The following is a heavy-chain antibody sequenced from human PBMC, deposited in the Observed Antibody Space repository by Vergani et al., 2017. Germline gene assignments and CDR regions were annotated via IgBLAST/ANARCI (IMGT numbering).Heavy chain of an antibody. D-gene: IGHD6-13*01. J-gene: IGHJ4*02. CDR3: ARQPGYSSSWYLALDY. Sequence: EVQLVESGGGLVQPGGSLRLSCAASGFTFSSYSMNWVRQAPGKGLGWVSYISSSSSTIYYADSVKGRFTISRDNAKNSLYLQMNSLRAEDTAVYYCARQPGYSSSWYLALDYWGQGTLVTVSS. CDR2: ISSSSSTI. V-gene: IGHV3-48*01. CDR1: GFTFSSYS.